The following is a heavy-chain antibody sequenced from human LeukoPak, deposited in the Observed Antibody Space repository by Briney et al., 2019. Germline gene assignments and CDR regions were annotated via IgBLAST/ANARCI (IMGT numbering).Heavy chain of an antibody. Sequence: ASVKVSCKASGGTFSSYAISWVRQAPGQGLEWMGGIIPIFGTANYAQKFQGRVTITADESTSTAYMELSSLRSEDTAVYYCARAGGYGSGSHSPVYYYYGMDVWGQGTTVIVSS. D-gene: IGHD3-10*01. V-gene: IGHV1-69*13. J-gene: IGHJ6*02. CDR2: IIPIFGTA. CDR1: GGTFSSYA. CDR3: ARAGGYGSGSHSPVYYYYGMDV.